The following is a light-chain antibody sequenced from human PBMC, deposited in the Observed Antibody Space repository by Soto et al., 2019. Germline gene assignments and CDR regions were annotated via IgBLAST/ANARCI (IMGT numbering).Light chain of an antibody. CDR1: SSDVGSYNR. CDR2: EVS. J-gene: IGLJ1*01. CDR3: TSYTGSTPYV. V-gene: IGLV2-18*02. Sequence: QSVLTQPPSVSGSPGQSVAISCTGASSDVGSYNRVSWYQQPPGAAPKLMIYEVSNRPSGVPDRFSGSKSGSTASLTISGLQAEDEAEYYSTSYTGSTPYVFRTGTKLTVL.